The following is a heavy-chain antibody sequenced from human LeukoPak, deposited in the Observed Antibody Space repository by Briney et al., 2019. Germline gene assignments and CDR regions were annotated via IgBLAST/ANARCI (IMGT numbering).Heavy chain of an antibody. J-gene: IGHJ3*02. CDR2: IYYSGST. V-gene: IGHV4-30-4*08. D-gene: IGHD2-15*01. CDR3: GRAVVTATHDAFDI. CDR1: GGSISSADYH. Sequence: PSETLSLTCTVSGGSISSADYHWSWIRQPPGKGLEWIGYIYYSGSTYYNPSLKSRVTISVDTSKNQFSLKLSSVTAADTALYYCGRAVVTATHDAFDIWGQGTMVTVSS.